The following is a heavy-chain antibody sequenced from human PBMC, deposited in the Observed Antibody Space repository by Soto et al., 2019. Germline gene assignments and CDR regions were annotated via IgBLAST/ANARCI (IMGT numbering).Heavy chain of an antibody. CDR1: VGTFGSYA. CDR3: AREVVAAAGPYYYYYGMDV. D-gene: IGHD6-13*01. J-gene: IGHJ6*02. Sequence: SVGVSCEDSVGTFGSYAISWVRQAPGQGLEWMGGIIPIFGTANYAQKFQGRVTITADESTSTAYMELSSLRSEDTAVYYCAREVVAAAGPYYYYYGMDVWGQGNTVTVSS. V-gene: IGHV1-69*13. CDR2: IIPIFGTA.